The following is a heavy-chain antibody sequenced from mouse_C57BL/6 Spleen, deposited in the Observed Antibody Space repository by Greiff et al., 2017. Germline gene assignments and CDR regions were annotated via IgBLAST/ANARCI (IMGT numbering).Heavy chain of an antibody. J-gene: IGHJ2*01. CDR2: IHPNSGST. CDR1: GYTFTSYW. D-gene: IGHD1-1*01. V-gene: IGHV1-64*01. Sequence: QVQLKQPGAELVKPGASVKLSCKASGYTFTSYWMHWVKQRPGQGLEWIGMIHPNSGSTNYNEKFKSKATLTVDKSSSTAYMQLSSLTSEDAAVYYCARGNYYGSSPYLDYWGQGTTLTVSS. CDR3: ARGNYYGSSPYLDY.